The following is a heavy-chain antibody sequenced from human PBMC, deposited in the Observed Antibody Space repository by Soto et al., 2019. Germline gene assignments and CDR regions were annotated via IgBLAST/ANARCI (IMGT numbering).Heavy chain of an antibody. Sequence: VGSLRLSCVASGFTFSSYWMHWVRQAPGKGLVWVSRINSDGSSTSYADSVKGRFTISRDNAKNSLYLQMNSLRAEDTAVYYCASRRYSTGWYHFNYWGQGTPVTVSS. J-gene: IGHJ4*02. CDR1: GFTFSSYW. CDR3: ASRRYSTGWYHFNY. CDR2: INSDGSST. V-gene: IGHV3-74*01. D-gene: IGHD6-19*01.